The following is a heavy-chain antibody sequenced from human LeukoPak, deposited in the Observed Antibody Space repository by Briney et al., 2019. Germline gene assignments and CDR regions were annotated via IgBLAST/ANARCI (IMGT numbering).Heavy chain of an antibody. J-gene: IGHJ6*02. CDR3: ARRCSSTSCYYYYGMDV. V-gene: IGHV3-7*02. CDR2: INQDGSEE. CDR1: GFTFNNYW. Sequence: GGSLRLSCAASGFTFNNYWMTWVRQAPGKGLEWVANINQDGSEEYYVDSVKGRFTISRDNAKNSLYLQMNSLRDEDTAVYYCARRCSSTSCYYYYGMDVWGQGTTVTVSS. D-gene: IGHD2-2*01.